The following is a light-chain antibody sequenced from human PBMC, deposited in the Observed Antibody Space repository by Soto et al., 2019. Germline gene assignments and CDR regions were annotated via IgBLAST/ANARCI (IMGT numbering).Light chain of an antibody. Sequence: DIQMTQSPSSLSASVGDRVTITCRASQDISNFLVWFQQKPGKVPNLLIYGASTLQSGVPSRFSGSGSGTEFTLTISSLQPEDVATYFCQKYNSAPFTVGPGTTVDIK. CDR2: GAS. CDR1: QDISNF. V-gene: IGKV1-27*01. J-gene: IGKJ3*01. CDR3: QKYNSAPFT.